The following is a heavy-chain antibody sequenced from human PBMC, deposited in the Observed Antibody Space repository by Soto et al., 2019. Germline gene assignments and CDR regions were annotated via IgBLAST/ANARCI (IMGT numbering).Heavy chain of an antibody. CDR2: IRWNSGSI. D-gene: IGHD3-3*01. Sequence: EVQLVESGGGLVQPGRSLRLSCAASGFTFDDYAMHWVRQAPGKGLEWVSGIRWNSGSIGYADSVKGRFTISRDNAKNSLYLQMNSLGAEDKALYYCAKDFHPKLRCLEWLKFGDWGQGTLVTVSS. J-gene: IGHJ4*02. V-gene: IGHV3-9*01. CDR3: AKDFHPKLRCLEWLKFGD. CDR1: GFTFDDYA.